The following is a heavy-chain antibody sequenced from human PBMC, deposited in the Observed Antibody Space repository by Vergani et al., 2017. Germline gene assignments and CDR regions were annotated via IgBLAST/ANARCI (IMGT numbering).Heavy chain of an antibody. CDR3: AKDFCSSTSCYTPPDAFDI. J-gene: IGHJ3*02. CDR2: ISGSGGST. V-gene: IGHV3-23*01. Sequence: EVQLLESGGDLVQPGGSLRLSCAASGFTFNHYAMNWVRQAPGKGLEWASGISGSGGSTYYADSVKGRFTISRDNSKNTLYLQMNSLRAEDTAVYYCAKDFCSSTSCYTPPDAFDIWGQGTMVTVSS. D-gene: IGHD2-2*02. CDR1: GFTFNHYA.